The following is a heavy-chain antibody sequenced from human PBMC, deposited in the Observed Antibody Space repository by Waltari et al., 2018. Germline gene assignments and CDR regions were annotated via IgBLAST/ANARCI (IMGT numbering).Heavy chain of an antibody. Sequence: QSGSEWKRPGASVKVSCETSGDIFTNFYLHWVRQAPGQGLAWIGWIPPNDGDIKYAPNFRDRVFLPWDTSSNTAYMELRRLTIDATAVSYCMWAPSVDYWGQGSLITVSS. CDR3: MWAPSVDY. CDR1: GDIFTNFY. J-gene: IGHJ4*02. V-gene: IGHV1-2*02. D-gene: IGHD1-26*01. CDR2: IPPNDGDI.